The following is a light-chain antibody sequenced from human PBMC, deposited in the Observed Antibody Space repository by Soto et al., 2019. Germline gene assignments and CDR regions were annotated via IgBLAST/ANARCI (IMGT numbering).Light chain of an antibody. CDR3: QQRNIWPPVT. Sequence: EIVMTQSPATLSVSPGDGATLSCRASQSVDSNLAWYQQKPGQTPRLLMYGASTRPTGIPARFSGSGSGTDFTLTISSLEPEDFAVYYCQQRNIWPPVTFGQGTRLEIK. CDR2: GAS. J-gene: IGKJ5*01. CDR1: QSVDSN. V-gene: IGKV3D-15*01.